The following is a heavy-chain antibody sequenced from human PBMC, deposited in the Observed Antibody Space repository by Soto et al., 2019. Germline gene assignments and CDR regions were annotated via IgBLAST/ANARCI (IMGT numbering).Heavy chain of an antibody. CDR1: GYNFNGYD. V-gene: IGHV1-2*02. D-gene: IGHD6-19*01. J-gene: IGHJ4*02. CDR2: MNPNTGGA. Sequence: QVNLVQSGAEVKKPGASVKVSCKASGYNFNGYDIHWVRQAPGQGLEWMGWMNPNTGGANYAQKFQGKVIMTTDTSSSTAYRELRSLTSDDTAVYYGAKVISTIGGKQCLAQTKRQALAYWGQGTQVTDSS. CDR3: AKVISTIGGKQCLAQTKRQALAY.